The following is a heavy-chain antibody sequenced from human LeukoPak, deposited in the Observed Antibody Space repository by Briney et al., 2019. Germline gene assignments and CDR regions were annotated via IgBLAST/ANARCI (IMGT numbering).Heavy chain of an antibody. CDR1: GLTFSSYS. Sequence: GGSLRLSCVVSGLTFSSYSMNWVRQAPGKGLEWVSYISSNSSSIYYGDSVKGRFTISRDNAKNSLYLQMNSPRAEDTAVYYCARGFWGASGYWGQGTLVTVSS. CDR3: ARGFWGASGY. CDR2: ISSNSSSI. D-gene: IGHD3-3*01. V-gene: IGHV3-48*01. J-gene: IGHJ4*02.